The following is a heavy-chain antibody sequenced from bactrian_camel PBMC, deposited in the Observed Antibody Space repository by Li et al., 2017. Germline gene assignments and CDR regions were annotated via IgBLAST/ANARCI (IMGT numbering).Heavy chain of an antibody. V-gene: IGHV3S6*01. CDR3: ARTTGYSDCRDWTAGFGN. CDR1: KLAYSSNC. Sequence: HVQLVESGGGSVQAGGSLALSCVAAKLAYSSNCMGWFRQAPGKEREGVAAVLLRGDDTAYADSVLGRFTISRDDAKSTLYLQMNSLKPEDTAIYYCARTTGYSDCRDWTAGFGNWGQGTQVTVSS. CDR2: VLLRGDDT. J-gene: IGHJ4*01. D-gene: IGHD4*01.